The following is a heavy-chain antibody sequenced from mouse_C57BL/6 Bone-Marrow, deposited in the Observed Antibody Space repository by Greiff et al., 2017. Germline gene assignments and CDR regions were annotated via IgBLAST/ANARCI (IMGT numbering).Heavy chain of an antibody. V-gene: IGHV1-69*01. J-gene: IGHJ4*01. CDR3: AMDPYYYAMDY. CDR1: GYTFTSYW. CDR2: IDPSDSYT. Sequence: VQLQQPGAELVMPGASVKLSCKASGYTFTSYWMHWVKQRPGQGLEWIGEIDPSDSYTNYNQKFKGKSTLTVDKSSSTAYMQLSSLTSADSAVYYCAMDPYYYAMDYWGQGTSVTVSS.